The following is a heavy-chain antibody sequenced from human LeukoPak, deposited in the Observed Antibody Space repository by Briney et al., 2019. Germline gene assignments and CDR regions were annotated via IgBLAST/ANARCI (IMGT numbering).Heavy chain of an antibody. J-gene: IGHJ4*02. V-gene: IGHV3-21*01. CDR1: GFTFGTYS. D-gene: IGHD3-16*01. CDR3: ARALDYGDY. Sequence: PGGSLRLSCVASGFTFGTYSMKWVRQAPGKGLEWVSSISSRSSYIYYADSVKGRFTISRDNAKNSLYLQMTSLRAEDTAVYYCARALDYGDYWGQGTLATVSS. CDR2: ISSRSSYI.